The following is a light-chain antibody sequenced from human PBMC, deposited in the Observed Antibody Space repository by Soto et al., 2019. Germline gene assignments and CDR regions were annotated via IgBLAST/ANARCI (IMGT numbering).Light chain of an antibody. Sequence: DIVMTQSPDSLAVSLGERATINCKSSQSVLYSSNNKNYLAWYQQKPGQPPKLLIYWASTRESGVPDRFSGSGSGTDFTLTISSLQAEDVAVYYCQQYYTTWTFGQGTKVVIK. CDR1: QSVLYSSNNKNY. CDR3: QQYYTTWT. CDR2: WAS. V-gene: IGKV4-1*01. J-gene: IGKJ1*01.